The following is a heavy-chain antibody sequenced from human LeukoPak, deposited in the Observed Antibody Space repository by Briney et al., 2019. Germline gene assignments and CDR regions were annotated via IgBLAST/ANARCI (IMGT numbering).Heavy chain of an antibody. CDR2: IYHSGNT. D-gene: IGHD6-19*01. CDR3: ARSVAGLG. V-gene: IGHV4-38-2*02. J-gene: IGHJ4*02. Sequence: SETLSLTCTVSGYSISSGYYWGWIRQPPGKGLEWIGSIYHSGNTYYNPSLKSRVTISVDTSKNQFSLRLSSVTAADTAVYYCARSVAGLGWGQGTLVTASS. CDR1: GYSISSGYY.